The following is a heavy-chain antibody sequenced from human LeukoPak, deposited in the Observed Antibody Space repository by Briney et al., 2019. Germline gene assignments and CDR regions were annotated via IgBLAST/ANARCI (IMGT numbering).Heavy chain of an antibody. V-gene: IGHV3-30*04. D-gene: IGHD4-23*01. CDR1: GFIFSNYA. CDR3: ARGAHKRDDYGGLFDY. Sequence: GGSLRLSCAASGFIFSNYAIHWVRQAPGKGLEWLAVISYDGTYKYYADSVKGRFTISRDNSENTLYLQMNSLRPEDTAVYYCARGAHKRDDYGGLFDYWGQGTLVTVSS. CDR2: ISYDGTYK. J-gene: IGHJ4*02.